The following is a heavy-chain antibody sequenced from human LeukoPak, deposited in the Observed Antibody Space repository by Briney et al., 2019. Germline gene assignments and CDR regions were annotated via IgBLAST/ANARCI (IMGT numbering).Heavy chain of an antibody. J-gene: IGHJ4*02. Sequence: GGSLRLSCAASGFTFSSYWMSWVRQAPGKGLEWVANIKQDGSEKYYVDSVKGRFTISRDNAKNSLYLQMNSLRAEDTAVYYCARLHYYGSGSYYSLYPLQFDYWGQGALVTVSS. CDR2: IKQDGSEK. V-gene: IGHV3-7*01. CDR3: ARLHYYGSGSYYSLYPLQFDY. CDR1: GFTFSSYW. D-gene: IGHD3-10*01.